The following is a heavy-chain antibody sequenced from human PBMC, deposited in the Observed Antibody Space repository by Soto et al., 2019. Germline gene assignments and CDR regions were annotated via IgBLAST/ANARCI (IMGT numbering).Heavy chain of an antibody. CDR2: IYYTGST. D-gene: IGHD5-18*01. V-gene: IGHV4-61*01. CDR1: GVSVNSGNYY. Sequence: SETLSLTCTVSGVSVNSGNYYWSWIRQSPGKGLEWIGYIYYTGSTNYNPSLKSRVTISADTSKNQFSLRLSSVTAADTAVYYCARRGDTAMALYHFDFWGQGTLVTVSS. CDR3: ARRGDTAMALYHFDF. J-gene: IGHJ4*02.